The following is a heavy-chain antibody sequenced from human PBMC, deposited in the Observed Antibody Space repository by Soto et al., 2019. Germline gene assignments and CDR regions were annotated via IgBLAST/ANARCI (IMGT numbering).Heavy chain of an antibody. Sequence: EVQLVESGGGLVQPGGSLRLSCAASGFTFSNYWMHWVRQAPGKGLVWVSRIKGDGSGTTYADSVKGRFTISRDNAKNTLYLQMDSLRAEDTAVYYCARDGLITTSGVDFDCLGQGTLVTVSS. V-gene: IGHV3-74*03. D-gene: IGHD7-27*01. CDR3: ARDGLITTSGVDFDC. CDR1: GFTFSNYW. CDR2: IKGDGSGT. J-gene: IGHJ4*02.